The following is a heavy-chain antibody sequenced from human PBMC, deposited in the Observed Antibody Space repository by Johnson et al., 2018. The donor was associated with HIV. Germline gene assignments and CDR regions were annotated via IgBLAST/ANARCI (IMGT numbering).Heavy chain of an antibody. Sequence: VQLVESGGGLVKPGGSLRLSCAASGFTFSDYDMHWVRQATGKGLEWVSAIGTAGDTYYPGSVKGRFTISRDNSKNTLYLQMNSLRAEDTAVYYCARDPSRGPRIRPRTLGAFDIWGQGTMVTVSS. V-gene: IGHV3-13*01. J-gene: IGHJ3*02. D-gene: IGHD1-14*01. CDR1: GFTFSDYD. CDR3: ARDPSRGPRIRPRTLGAFDI. CDR2: IGTAGDT.